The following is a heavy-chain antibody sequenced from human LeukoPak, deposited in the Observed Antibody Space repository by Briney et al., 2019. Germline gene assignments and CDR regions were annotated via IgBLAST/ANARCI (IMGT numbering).Heavy chain of an antibody. CDR3: ASYDFWSGYSEVDY. V-gene: IGHV4-30-4*01. CDR2: IYYSGST. CDR1: GGSISSGVYY. J-gene: IGHJ4*02. Sequence: PSETLSLTCTVSGGSISSGVYYWSWIRQPPGKGLEWIGYIYYSGSTYYNPSLKSRVTISVDTSKNQFSLKLSSVTAADTAVYYCASYDFWSGYSEVDYWGQGTLVTVSS. D-gene: IGHD3-3*01.